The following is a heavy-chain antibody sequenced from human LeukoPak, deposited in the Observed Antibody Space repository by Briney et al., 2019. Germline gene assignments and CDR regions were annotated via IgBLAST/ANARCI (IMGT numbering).Heavy chain of an antibody. CDR2: INPNSGGI. Sequence: VASVKVSCKASGYTFTGYYMHWVRQAPGQGLEWMGWINPNSGGINYAQKFQGRVTMTRDTSISTAYMELSRLRSDDTAVYYCARRSYSPSFDFDYWGQGTLVTVSS. J-gene: IGHJ4*02. V-gene: IGHV1-2*02. D-gene: IGHD1-26*01. CDR3: ARRSYSPSFDFDY. CDR1: GYTFTGYY.